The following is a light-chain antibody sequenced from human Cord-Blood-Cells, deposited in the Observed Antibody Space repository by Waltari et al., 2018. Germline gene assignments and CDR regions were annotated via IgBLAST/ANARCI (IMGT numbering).Light chain of an antibody. Sequence: AIRMTQSPSSFSASTGDRVTITCRASQGISSYLAWYQQKPGKAPKLLIYAESTLQSGVPSRFSGSGSGTDFTLTISCLQSEDFATYYCQQYYSYQITFGQGTRLEIK. V-gene: IGKV1-8*01. CDR1: QGISSY. CDR2: AES. J-gene: IGKJ5*01. CDR3: QQYYSYQIT.